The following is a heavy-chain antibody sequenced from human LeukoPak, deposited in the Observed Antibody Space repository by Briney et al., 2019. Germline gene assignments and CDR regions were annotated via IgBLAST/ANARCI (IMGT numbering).Heavy chain of an antibody. V-gene: IGHV3-43D*03. J-gene: IGHJ4*02. Sequence: GGSLRLSCAASGFTFDDYAMHWVRQAPGKGLEWVSLISWDGGSTYYADSVKGRFTISRDNSKNSLYLQMNSLRAEDTALYYCAKDFGYYDSSGYFDYWGQGTLATVSS. CDR2: ISWDGGST. CDR3: AKDFGYYDSSGYFDY. CDR1: GFTFDDYA. D-gene: IGHD3-22*01.